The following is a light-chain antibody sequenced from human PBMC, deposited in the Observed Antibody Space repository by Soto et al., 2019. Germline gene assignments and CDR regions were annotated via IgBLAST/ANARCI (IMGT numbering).Light chain of an antibody. J-gene: IGKJ1*01. CDR3: QQLNGSPWT. Sequence: IQLTQSPSSLSASVGDRVTITCRASPAIASFLAWYQQKPGTAPKLLIYGASTLQSGVPSRFSGSSSGTDYTLTIASLQPEDFATYYCQQLNGSPWTFGQGTKVEIK. CDR1: PAIASF. CDR2: GAS. V-gene: IGKV1-9*01.